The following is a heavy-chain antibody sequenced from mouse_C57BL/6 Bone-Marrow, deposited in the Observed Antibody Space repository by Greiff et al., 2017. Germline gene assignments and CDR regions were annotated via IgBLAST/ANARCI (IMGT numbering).Heavy chain of an antibody. CDR1: GYTFTNYW. D-gene: IGHD2-4*01. Sequence: QVHVKQPGAELVKPGASVKLSCKASGYTFTNYWMHWVKQRPGQGLAWIGMMHPNGGSPDYNEKFKSEATLSVDKSSRTAYMDLSSLTSEDSAVYYCARSYDYYDYTMDYWGQGTSVTVSS. CDR3: ARSYDYYDYTMDY. V-gene: IGHV1-64*01. J-gene: IGHJ4*01. CDR2: MHPNGGSP.